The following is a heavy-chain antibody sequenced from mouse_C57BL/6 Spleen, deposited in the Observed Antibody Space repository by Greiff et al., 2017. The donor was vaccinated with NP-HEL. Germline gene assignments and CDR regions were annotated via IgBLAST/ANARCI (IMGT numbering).Heavy chain of an antibody. V-gene: IGHV1-26*01. Sequence: EVQLQQSGPELVKPGASVKISCKASGYTFTDYYMNWVKQSHGKSLEWIGDINPNNGGTSYNQKFKGKATLTVDKSSSTAYMELRSLTSEDSAVYYCARTFLYWGQGTLVTVSA. J-gene: IGHJ3*01. CDR2: INPNNGGT. CDR3: ARTFLY. CDR1: GYTFTDYY.